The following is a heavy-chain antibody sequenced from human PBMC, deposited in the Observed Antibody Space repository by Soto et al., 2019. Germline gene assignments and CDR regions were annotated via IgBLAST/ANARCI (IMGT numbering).Heavy chain of an antibody. V-gene: IGHV3-30*18. CDR3: AKDDAYSSGWLSWYFDL. CDR1: GLTFSSYG. CDR2: ISYDGSNK. D-gene: IGHD6-19*01. J-gene: IGHJ2*01. Sequence: PGGSLRPSCAASGLTFSSYGMHGVRQAPGKGLEWVAVISYDGSNKYYADSVKGRFTISRDNSKNTLYLQMNSLRAEDTAVYYCAKDDAYSSGWLSWYFDLWGRGTLVTVSS.